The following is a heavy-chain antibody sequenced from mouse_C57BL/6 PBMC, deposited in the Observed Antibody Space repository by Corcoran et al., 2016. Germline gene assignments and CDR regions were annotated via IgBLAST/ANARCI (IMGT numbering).Heavy chain of an antibody. D-gene: IGHD1-1*01. CDR2: INPNNGDT. CDR3: ARSDGSSYY. Sequence: EVQLQQSGPELVKPGASVKISCKASGYTFTDYYMNWVKQSHGKSLEWIGDINPNNGDTNYNGKFKGKATLTADKSSSTAYMQLSSLTSEDSVVYFCARSDGSSYYWGQGTLVTVSA. V-gene: IGHV1-26*01. J-gene: IGHJ3*01. CDR1: GYTFTDYY.